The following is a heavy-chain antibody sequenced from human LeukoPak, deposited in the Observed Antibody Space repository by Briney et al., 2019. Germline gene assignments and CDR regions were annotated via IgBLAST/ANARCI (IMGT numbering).Heavy chain of an antibody. CDR2: ISSSSSYI. CDR3: AKGEYNWNKNHT. CDR1: GFTFSSYS. Sequence: GGSLRLSCAASGFTFSSYSMNWVRQAPGKGLEWVSSISSSSSYIYYADSVKGRFTISRDNSKNTLYLQMNSLRAEDTAVYYCAKGEYNWNKNHTWGQGTLVTVSS. V-gene: IGHV3-21*04. D-gene: IGHD1/OR15-1a*01. J-gene: IGHJ5*02.